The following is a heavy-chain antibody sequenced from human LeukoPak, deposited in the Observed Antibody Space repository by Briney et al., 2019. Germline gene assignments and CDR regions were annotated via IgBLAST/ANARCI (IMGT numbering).Heavy chain of an antibody. CDR3: AREGSSSWYDY. J-gene: IGHJ4*02. CDR1: GFTFSTYA. V-gene: IGHV3-23*01. Sequence: GGSLRLSCAASGFTFSTYAMSWVRQAPGKGLEWVSAISGSGDNTFYADSVKGRFTISRDNSRNTLYLQMNSLRAEDTAVYYCAREGSSSWYDYWGQGTLVTVSS. D-gene: IGHD6-13*01. CDR2: ISGSGDNT.